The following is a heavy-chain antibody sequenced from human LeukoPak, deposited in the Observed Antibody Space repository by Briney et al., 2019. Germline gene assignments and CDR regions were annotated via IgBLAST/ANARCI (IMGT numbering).Heavy chain of an antibody. V-gene: IGHV4-59*01. CDR2: IYYSGST. D-gene: IGHD3-22*01. CDR3: AREGYDSSGYYYRGFDY. Sequence: SETLSLTCTVSGRSISSYYWSWIRQPPGKGLEWIGYIYYSGSTNYNPSLKSRVTISVDTSKNQFSLKLSSATAADTAVYYCAREGYDSSGYYYRGFDYWGQGTLVTVSS. J-gene: IGHJ4*02. CDR1: GRSISSYY.